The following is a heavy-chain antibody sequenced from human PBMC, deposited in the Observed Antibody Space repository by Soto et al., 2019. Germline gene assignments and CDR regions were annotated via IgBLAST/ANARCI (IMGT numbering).Heavy chain of an antibody. CDR2: IKQDGNEN. CDR3: AREEMATMTTLDF. Sequence: PGGSLRLSCAASGFTFSNYWMTWVRQAPGKGLEWVANIKQDGNENYYVDSVRGRFTISRDNAKNSLYLQMSGLRAEDTAVYYCAREEMATMTTLDFWGQGALVTVSS. D-gene: IGHD5-12*01. J-gene: IGHJ4*02. V-gene: IGHV3-7*03. CDR1: GFTFSNYW.